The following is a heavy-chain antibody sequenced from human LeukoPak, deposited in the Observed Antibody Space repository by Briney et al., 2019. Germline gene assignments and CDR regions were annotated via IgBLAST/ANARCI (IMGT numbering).Heavy chain of an antibody. D-gene: IGHD1-26*01. CDR1: GFTFSSYT. CDR3: ARVGIVGAAIALDY. Sequence: PGGSLRLSCAASGFTFSSYTMNCVRQAPGKGLEWVSYITSSSSTIYYADSVRGRFTISRDNAKNSLYLQMNSLRAEDTAVYYCARVGIVGAAIALDYWGQGTLVTVSS. CDR2: ITSSSSTI. J-gene: IGHJ4*02. V-gene: IGHV3-48*04.